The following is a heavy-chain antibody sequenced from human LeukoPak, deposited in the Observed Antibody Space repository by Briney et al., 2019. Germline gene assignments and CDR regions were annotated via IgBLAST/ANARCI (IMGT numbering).Heavy chain of an antibody. CDR3: ASGGYNYNFDY. D-gene: IGHD5-24*01. J-gene: IGHJ4*02. CDR1: GGSFSGYY. Sequence: SETLSLTCAVYGGSFSGYYWSWIPPPPGKGLEWIGEINHSGSTNYNPSLKSRVTISVDTSKNQFSLKLSSVTAADTAVYYCASGGYNYNFDYWGQGTLVTVSS. CDR2: INHSGST. V-gene: IGHV4-34*01.